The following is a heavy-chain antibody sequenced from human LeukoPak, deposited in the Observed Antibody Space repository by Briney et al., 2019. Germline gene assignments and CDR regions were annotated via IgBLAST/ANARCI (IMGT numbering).Heavy chain of an antibody. V-gene: IGHV1-18*01. CDR3: ARDARGDY. CDR1: GYTFTSYG. CDR2: ISAYNGNT. Sequence: ASVKVSCKASGYTFTSYGISWVRQAPGQGLEWMGWISAYNGNTNYAQKFQGRVTMTRDTSTSTVYMELSSLRSEDTAVYYCARDARGDYWGQGTLVTVSS. D-gene: IGHD3-16*01. J-gene: IGHJ4*02.